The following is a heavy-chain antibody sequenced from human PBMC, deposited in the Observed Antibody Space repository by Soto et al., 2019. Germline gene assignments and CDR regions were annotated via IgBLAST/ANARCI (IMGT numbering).Heavy chain of an antibody. CDR3: AREFEATSLDV. CDR1: GYSVSSDTSA. CDR2: AYYRSQWYI. V-gene: IGHV6-1*01. Sequence: PSQTLSLTCVISGYSVSSDTSAWNWIRQSPSRGLECLGRAYYRSQWYIDFAGSVKSRLTINPDTSKNEVSLHLKSVTPEDTAMYYCAREFEATSLDVWGTGTKVTVSS. D-gene: IGHD1-1*01. J-gene: IGHJ6*04.